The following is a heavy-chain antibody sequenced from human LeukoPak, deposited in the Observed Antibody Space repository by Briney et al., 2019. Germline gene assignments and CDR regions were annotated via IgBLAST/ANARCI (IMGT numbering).Heavy chain of an antibody. Sequence: ASVKVSCKASGYTFTSYGISWVRQAPGRGLEWMGGIIPIFGTANYAQKFQGRVTITADESTSTAYMELSSLRSEDTAVYYCAIGYLRSSGYYSYFDYRGQGTLVTVSS. CDR2: IIPIFGTA. D-gene: IGHD3-22*01. J-gene: IGHJ4*02. CDR1: GYTFTSYG. CDR3: AIGYLRSSGYYSYFDY. V-gene: IGHV1-69*13.